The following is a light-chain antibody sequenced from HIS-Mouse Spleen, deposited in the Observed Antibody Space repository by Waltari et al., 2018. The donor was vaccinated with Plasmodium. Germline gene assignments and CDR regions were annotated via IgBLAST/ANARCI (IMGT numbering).Light chain of an antibody. Sequence: EIVMTQSPATLSVSLGERATLSCRASQSVSSNLAWYQQKPGQAPRLLIYGASTSATGIPARFSGSESGTEFTPTISSLQSEDFAVYYCQQYNNWSFTFGPGTNVDIK. CDR2: GAS. CDR1: QSVSSN. CDR3: QQYNNWSFT. V-gene: IGKV3-15*01. J-gene: IGKJ3*01.